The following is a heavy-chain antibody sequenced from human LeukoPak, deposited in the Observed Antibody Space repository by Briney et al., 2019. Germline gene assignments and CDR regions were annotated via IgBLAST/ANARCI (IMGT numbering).Heavy chain of an antibody. CDR2: IYYSGST. CDR1: GGSISSGGYY. CDR3: ARVDCSGYDSCYFDY. Sequence: PSETLSLTCTVSGGSISSGGYYWSWIRPHPGKGLEWIGYIYYSGSTYYNPSLKSRVTISVETSKNQFSLKLSSVTAADTAVYYCARVDCSGYDSCYFDYWGQGNLVTVSS. J-gene: IGHJ4*02. D-gene: IGHD5-12*01. V-gene: IGHV4-31*03.